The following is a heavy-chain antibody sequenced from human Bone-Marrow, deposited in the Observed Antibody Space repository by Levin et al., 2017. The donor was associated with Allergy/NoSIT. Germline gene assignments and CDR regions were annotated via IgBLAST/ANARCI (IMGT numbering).Heavy chain of an antibody. CDR3: ARIVGSTRGFYFDY. Sequence: SETLSLTCSVSGGSFNSQFWSWIRQSAGKGLEWIGRVYGSGGTNYNPALKGRITMSFDTSKTQFSLQLGSVTAADTAVYYCARIVGSTRGFYFDYWGQGTLVTVSS. V-gene: IGHV4-4*07. D-gene: IGHD1-26*01. CDR1: GGSFNSQF. CDR2: VYGSGGT. J-gene: IGHJ4*02.